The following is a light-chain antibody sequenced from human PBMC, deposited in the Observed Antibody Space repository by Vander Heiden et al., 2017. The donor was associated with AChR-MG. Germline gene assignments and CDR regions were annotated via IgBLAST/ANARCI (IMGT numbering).Light chain of an antibody. CDR3: QQNKNWPPWT. Sequence: EIVMTQSPATLSVSPGERATLSCRASQSVSSNLAWYQQKPGQAPRLLIYGASTRATGIPARLSGSGCGTEFTLTISSLQSEDFAVYYCQQNKNWPPWTFGQRTKVEIK. CDR1: QSVSSN. CDR2: GAS. J-gene: IGKJ1*01. V-gene: IGKV3-15*01.